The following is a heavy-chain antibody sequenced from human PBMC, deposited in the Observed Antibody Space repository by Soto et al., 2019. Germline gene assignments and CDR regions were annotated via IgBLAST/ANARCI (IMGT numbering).Heavy chain of an antibody. CDR1: GGTFSSYA. D-gene: IGHD3-3*01. V-gene: IGHV1-69*13. CDR3: ARGMAPRITIFGVVTGYFDY. Sequence: SVKVSCKASGGTFSSYAISWVRQAPGQGLEWMGGIIPIFGTANYAQKFQGRVTITADESTSTAYMELSSLRSEDTAVYYCARGMAPRITIFGVVTGYFDYWGQGTLVTVSS. J-gene: IGHJ4*02. CDR2: IIPIFGTA.